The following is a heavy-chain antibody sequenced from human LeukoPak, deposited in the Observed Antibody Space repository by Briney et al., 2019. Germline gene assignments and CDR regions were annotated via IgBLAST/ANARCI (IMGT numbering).Heavy chain of an antibody. D-gene: IGHD1-26*01. Sequence: GASVKVSCKASGYTFTAYYMHWVRQAPGQGLEWMGWINPNSGGTNYAQKFKGRVTMTRDTSISTAYMELSRLRSDDTAVYYCARDVGRLVIVGATGHFDYWGQGTLVTVSS. CDR3: ARDVGRLVIVGATGHFDY. CDR1: GYTFTAYY. V-gene: IGHV1-2*02. CDR2: INPNSGGT. J-gene: IGHJ4*02.